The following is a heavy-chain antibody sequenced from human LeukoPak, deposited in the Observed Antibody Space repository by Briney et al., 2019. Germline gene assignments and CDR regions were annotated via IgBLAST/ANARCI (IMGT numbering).Heavy chain of an antibody. V-gene: IGHV1-2*02. J-gene: IGHJ4*02. CDR1: GYTFSGSN. CDR2: INPNGGVT. Sequence: GASVKVSCTTSGYTFSGSNLHWVRQSPGQGLEWMGWINPNGGVTNYEQKFQGRVTLTSDTSISTVYMELTRLRSDDTAVYYCARMSTYYHTNGVWSWGPKGYDAQRGFDYWGQGTLVTVSS. D-gene: IGHD2-8*01. CDR3: ARMSTYYHTNGVWSWGPKGYDAQRGFDY.